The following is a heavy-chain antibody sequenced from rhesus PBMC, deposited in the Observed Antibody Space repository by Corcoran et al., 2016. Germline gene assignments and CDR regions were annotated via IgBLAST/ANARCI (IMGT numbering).Heavy chain of an antibody. CDR1: GGSISSNY. CDR3: ARDGDEGYFDY. V-gene: IGHV4-160*01. CDR2: IYGSGGST. Sequence: QVQLQESGPGLVKPSETLSLTCAVAGGSISSNYWRWIRQAPGKGLEWIGRIYGSGGSTDSHPSLKSRVTFSTDTSKNQFSLKLSSVTAADTAVYYCARDGDEGYFDYWGQGVLVTVSS. J-gene: IGHJ4*01. D-gene: IGHD2-2*01.